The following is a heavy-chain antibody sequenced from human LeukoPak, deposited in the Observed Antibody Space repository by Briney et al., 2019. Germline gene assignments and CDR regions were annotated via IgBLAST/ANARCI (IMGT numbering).Heavy chain of an antibody. CDR2: INHSGST. V-gene: IGHV4-34*01. Sequence: PSETLSLTCAVYGGSFSGYYWSWIRQPPGKGLEWIGEINHSGSTNYNPSLKSRVTISVDTSKNQFSLKLSSVTAADTAVYYCARVRYCSSTSCPSWGQGTLVTVSS. D-gene: IGHD2-2*01. CDR1: GGSFSGYY. CDR3: ARVRYCSSTSCPS. J-gene: IGHJ5*02.